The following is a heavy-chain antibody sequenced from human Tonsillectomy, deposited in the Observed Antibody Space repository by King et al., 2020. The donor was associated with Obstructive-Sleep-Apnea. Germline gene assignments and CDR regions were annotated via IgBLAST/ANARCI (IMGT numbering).Heavy chain of an antibody. V-gene: IGHV3-30-3*01. CDR2: ISYDGSNK. CDR1: GFTFSSYA. D-gene: IGHD4-17*01. CDR3: ARTLIRTTALDY. Sequence: VQLVESGGGVVQPGRSLRLSCAASGFTFSSYAMHWVRQAPGKGLVWVAVISYDGSNKYYADSVKGRFTISRDNSKNTLYLQMNSLRAEDTAVYYCARTLIRTTALDYWGQGTLVTVSS. J-gene: IGHJ4*02.